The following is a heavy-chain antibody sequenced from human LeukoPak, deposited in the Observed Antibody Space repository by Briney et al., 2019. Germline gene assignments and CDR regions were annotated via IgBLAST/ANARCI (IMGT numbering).Heavy chain of an antibody. CDR2: ISYSGST. V-gene: IGHV4-59*08. CDR1: GGSITSHY. Sequence: SETLSLTCAGSGGSITSHYWSWIRQPPGKGLEWIGYISYSGSTNYNSSLKSRLTISLDASKNHFSLNLSSLTAADTAVYYCARHSSSNYNWFDPWGQGTLVTVSS. J-gene: IGHJ5*02. CDR3: ARHSSSNYNWFDP.